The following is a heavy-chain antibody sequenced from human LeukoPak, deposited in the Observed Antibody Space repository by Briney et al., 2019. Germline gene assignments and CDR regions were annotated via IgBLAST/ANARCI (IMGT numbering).Heavy chain of an antibody. Sequence: GGSLRLSCAASGFTFSSYGIDWVRQAPGKGLEWVAVIWYDGSNKYYADSVKGRFTISRDQSKNTAYLQMNSLRAEDTAMYYCARLGSGWSFDYWGQGALVTVSS. J-gene: IGHJ4*02. V-gene: IGHV3-33*01. CDR2: IWYDGSNK. CDR3: ARLGSGWSFDY. D-gene: IGHD6-19*01. CDR1: GFTFSSYG.